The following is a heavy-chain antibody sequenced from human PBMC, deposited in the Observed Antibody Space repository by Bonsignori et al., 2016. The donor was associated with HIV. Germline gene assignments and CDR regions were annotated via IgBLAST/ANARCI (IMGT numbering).Heavy chain of an antibody. Sequence: WIRQPPGKGLEWIGEINHSGSTNYNPSLKSRVTISVDTSKNQFSLKLSSVTAADTAVYYCARAFSNWTGLQLHFDYWGQGTLVTVSS. V-gene: IGHV4-34*01. J-gene: IGHJ4*02. CDR2: INHSGST. D-gene: IGHD5-24*01. CDR3: ARAFSNWTGLQLHFDY.